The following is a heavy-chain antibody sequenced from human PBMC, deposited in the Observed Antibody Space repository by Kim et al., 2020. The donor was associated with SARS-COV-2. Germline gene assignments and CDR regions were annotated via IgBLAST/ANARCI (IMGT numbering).Heavy chain of an antibody. CDR1: GYTFTNYA. D-gene: IGHD2-2*01. CDR3: ARDDTYQLLSNYYYTGMDV. V-gene: IGHV1-3*01. J-gene: IGHJ6*02. CDR2: INAGHGDI. Sequence: ASVKVSCKASGYTFTNYAMHWVRQAPGQSLEWMGWINAGHGDIKYSQKFHGRVTITRDTSASTAYMELSSLISEDTAIYYCARDDTYQLLSNYYYTGMDVWGQGTTVTV.